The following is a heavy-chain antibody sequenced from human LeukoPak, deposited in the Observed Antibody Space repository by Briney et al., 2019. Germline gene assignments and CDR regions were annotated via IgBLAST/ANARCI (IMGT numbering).Heavy chain of an antibody. J-gene: IGHJ4*02. CDR3: ARAAASDC. CDR1: GYTFTNND. D-gene: IGHD2-15*01. Sequence: ASVKVSCKASGYTFTNNDIHWVRQATGQGLEWMGWINTNTGNPTYAQGFTGRFVFSLDTSVSTAYLQISSLKAEDTAVYYCARAAASDCWGQGTLVTVSS. V-gene: IGHV7-4-1*02. CDR2: INTNTGNP.